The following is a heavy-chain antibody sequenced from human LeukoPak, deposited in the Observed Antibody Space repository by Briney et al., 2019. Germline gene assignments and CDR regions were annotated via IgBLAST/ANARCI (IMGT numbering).Heavy chain of an antibody. J-gene: IGHJ4*02. CDR3: AKGRHSNHIDY. CDR1: GFTFSSYG. Sequence: GGSLRLSCAASGFTFSSYGMHWVRQAPGKGLEWVAVISYDGSNKYYADSVKGRFTISRDNSKNTLYLQMNSLRAEDTAVYYCAKGRHSNHIDYWGQGTLVTVSS. D-gene: IGHD4-11*01. CDR2: ISYDGSNK. V-gene: IGHV3-30*18.